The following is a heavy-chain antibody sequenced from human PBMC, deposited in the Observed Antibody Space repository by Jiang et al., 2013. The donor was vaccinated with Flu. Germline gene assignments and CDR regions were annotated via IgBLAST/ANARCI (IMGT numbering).Heavy chain of an antibody. CDR1: GGSISSHY. Sequence: GSGLVKPSETLSLTCTVSGGSISSHYWSWIRQPPGKGLEWIGYIYYSGSTNYNPSLKSRVTISVDTSKNQFSLKLSSVTAADTAVYYCARGVGSVYWFDPWGQGTLVTVSS. D-gene: IGHD6-19*01. CDR3: ARGVGSVYWFDP. CDR2: IYYSGST. J-gene: IGHJ5*02. V-gene: IGHV4-59*11.